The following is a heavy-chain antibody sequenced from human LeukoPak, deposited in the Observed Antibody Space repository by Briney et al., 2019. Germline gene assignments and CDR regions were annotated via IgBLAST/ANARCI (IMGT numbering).Heavy chain of an antibody. V-gene: IGHV1-8*03. D-gene: IGHD5-12*01. CDR3: ARGGGSGYDFGLVYYYYYMDV. CDR1: GYTFTSYD. Sequence: ASVKVSCKASGYTFTSYDINWVRQATGQGLEWMGWMNPNSGNTGYAQKFQGRVTITRNTSISTAYMELSIMRSEDTAVYYCARGGGSGYDFGLVYYYYYMDVWGKGTTVTVSS. CDR2: MNPNSGNT. J-gene: IGHJ6*03.